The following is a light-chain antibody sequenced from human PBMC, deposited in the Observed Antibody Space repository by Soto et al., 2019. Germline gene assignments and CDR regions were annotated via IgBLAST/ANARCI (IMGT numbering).Light chain of an antibody. V-gene: IGKV3-15*01. J-gene: IGKJ4*01. CDR2: DIS. CDR1: QSVTTN. CDR3: QQYLDWPLT. Sequence: EIVMTQSPGTLSVSPGERVTLSCRASQSVTTNLAWYQQKPGQPPSLLIYDISARASGIPGRFSGRGSGTDFTLTISSLQSEDSAVYYCQQYLDWPLTFGGGTKVEIK.